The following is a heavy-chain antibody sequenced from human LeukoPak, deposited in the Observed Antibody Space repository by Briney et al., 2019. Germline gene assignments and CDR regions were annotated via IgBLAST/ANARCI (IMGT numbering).Heavy chain of an antibody. D-gene: IGHD3-10*01. Sequence: GRSLRLSCAASVFTFCSYSMNCVRQAPGGGLEWVSSISSSNNYIYYADKLNGQITISRDNAKTSLYLQMNSLCAEDTAVYYCASGGLTKWFRELLGWNAFDIWGQGTMVTVSS. CDR2: ISSSNNYI. V-gene: IGHV3-21*01. CDR1: VFTFCSYS. J-gene: IGHJ3*02. CDR3: ASGGLTKWFRELLGWNAFDI.